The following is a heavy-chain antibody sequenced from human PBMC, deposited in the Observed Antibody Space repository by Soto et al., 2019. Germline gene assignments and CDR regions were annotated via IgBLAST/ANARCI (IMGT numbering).Heavy chain of an antibody. CDR3: ARNLNITGTTRWLNWFDP. J-gene: IGHJ5*02. CDR2: INPSGGST. Sequence: GASVKVSCKASGYTFTSYYMHWVRQAPGQGLEWMGIINPSGGSTSYAQKFQGRVTMTRDTSTSTVYMELSSLRSEDTAVYYCARNLNITGTTRWLNWFDPWGQGTLVTVSS. CDR1: GYTFTSYY. D-gene: IGHD1-7*01. V-gene: IGHV1-46*03.